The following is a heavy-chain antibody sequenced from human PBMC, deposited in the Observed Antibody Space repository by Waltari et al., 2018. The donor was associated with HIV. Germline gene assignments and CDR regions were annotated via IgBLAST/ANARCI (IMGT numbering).Heavy chain of an antibody. V-gene: IGHV3-48*01. CDR2: INRRSNII. D-gene: IGHD4-4*01. J-gene: IGHJ4*02. Sequence: EVHLVESGGGLVQPGGSLRLSCAASGFTFSSYSMNWVRQAPGNGREWISYINRRSNIIYYADSVKGRFTISRDNAKNSVYLQMNSLGAEDTAVYYCAREMATVYFDSWGPGILVTVSS. CDR3: AREMATVYFDS. CDR1: GFTFSSYS.